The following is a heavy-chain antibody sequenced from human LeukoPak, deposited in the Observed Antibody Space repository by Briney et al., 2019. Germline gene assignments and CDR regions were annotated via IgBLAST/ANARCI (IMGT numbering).Heavy chain of an antibody. V-gene: IGHV3-48*01. Sequence: GGSLRLSCAASGFTFSSYSMNWVRQAPGKGLEWVSYISSSSSTIYYADSVKGRFTISRDNAKNSLYLQMNSLRAEDTAVYYCASTIGNDAFDIWGQGTMVTVSS. CDR1: GFTFSSYS. J-gene: IGHJ3*02. CDR3: ASTIGNDAFDI. D-gene: IGHD3-3*01. CDR2: ISSSSSTI.